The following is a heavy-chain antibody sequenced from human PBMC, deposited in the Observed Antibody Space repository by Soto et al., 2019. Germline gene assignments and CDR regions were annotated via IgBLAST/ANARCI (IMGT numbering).Heavy chain of an antibody. J-gene: IGHJ3*02. CDR3: ARDLDFRITFGGVIADAFDI. V-gene: IGHV6-1*01. D-gene: IGHD3-16*02. CDR2: TYYRSKWYN. CDR1: GDSVSSNSAA. Sequence: SQTLSLTCAISGDSVSSNSAAWNWIRQSPSRGLEWLGRTYYRSKWYNDYAVSVKSRITINPDTSKNQFSLQLNSVTPEDTAVYYCARDLDFRITFGGVIADAFDIWGQGTMVTGSS.